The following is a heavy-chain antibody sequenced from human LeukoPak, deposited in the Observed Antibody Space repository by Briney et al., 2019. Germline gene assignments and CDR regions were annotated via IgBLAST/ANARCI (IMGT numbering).Heavy chain of an antibody. CDR2: ISGYNDKK. D-gene: IGHD3-10*01. CDR1: GYTFSSYG. CDR3: ARAGFTMVRGSLDY. Sequence: ASVKVSCKASGYTFSSYGISWVRLAPGQGLEWMGWISGYNDKKKYAQKVQDRVTMTTDTSTSTAYMELRSLRSDDTAVYYCARAGFTMVRGSLDYWGQGTLVNVSS. J-gene: IGHJ4*02. V-gene: IGHV1-18*01.